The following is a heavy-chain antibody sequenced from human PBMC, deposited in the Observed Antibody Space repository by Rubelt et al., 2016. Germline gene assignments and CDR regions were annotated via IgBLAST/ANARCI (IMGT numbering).Heavy chain of an antibody. D-gene: IGHD3-10*01. CDR1: GGSISSSSYY. Sequence: QLQLQESGPGLVKPSETLSLTCTVSGGSISSSSYYWGWIRQPPGKGLEWIGSIYYSGSTYYNPSLKSRVTISVDTSKNQFSRKLSSVTAADTAVYYCARVRQGRFPFDYWGQGTLVTVSS. CDR3: ARVRQGRFPFDY. V-gene: IGHV4-39*07. J-gene: IGHJ4*02. CDR2: IYYSGST.